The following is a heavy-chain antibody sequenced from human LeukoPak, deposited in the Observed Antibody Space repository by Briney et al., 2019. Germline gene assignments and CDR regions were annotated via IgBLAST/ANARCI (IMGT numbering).Heavy chain of an antibody. D-gene: IGHD3-9*01. J-gene: IGHJ4*02. CDR2: IVGNGVST. CDR3: TKWGDYDGSTGYYDSDY. Sequence: PGGSLRLSCAASGFTFRNYAMRWVRQAPGKGLEWVSAIVGNGVSTYYADSVQGRFTISRDNSKNTLYLQMNSLGAEDTALYYCTKWGDYDGSTGYYDSDYWGQGTLVTVSS. CDR1: GFTFRNYA. V-gene: IGHV3-23*01.